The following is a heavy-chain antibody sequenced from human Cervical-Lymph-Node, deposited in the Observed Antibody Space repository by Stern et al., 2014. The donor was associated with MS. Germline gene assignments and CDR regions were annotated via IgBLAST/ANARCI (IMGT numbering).Heavy chain of an antibody. CDR2: ITPILDAP. CDR3: ARDSLNWNAGQMFDH. V-gene: IGHV1-69*01. Sequence: HVQLVQSGAQVKKPGSSVKVSCKASGGTFSSYAFSWVRQAPGQGLEWMGGITPILDAPNYAQKFQGRVTITADESTSTAYMELSSLRSEDTAVYYCARDSLNWNAGQMFDHWGQGTLVTVSS. D-gene: IGHD1-20*01. J-gene: IGHJ4*02. CDR1: GGTFSSYA.